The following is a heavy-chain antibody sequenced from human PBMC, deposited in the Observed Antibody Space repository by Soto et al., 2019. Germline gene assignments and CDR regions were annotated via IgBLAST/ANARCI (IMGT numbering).Heavy chain of an antibody. CDR2: IIPILGIA. D-gene: IGHD2-2*01. Sequence: QVQLVQSGAEVKKPGSSVKVSCQASGGTFSSYTISWVRQAPGQGLEWMGRIIPILGIANYAQKFQGRVTITADKSTSTADMELSSLRSEDTAVYYCARDRGQRGNNWFDPWGQGTLVTVSS. J-gene: IGHJ5*02. V-gene: IGHV1-69*08. CDR1: GGTFSSYT. CDR3: ARDRGQRGNNWFDP.